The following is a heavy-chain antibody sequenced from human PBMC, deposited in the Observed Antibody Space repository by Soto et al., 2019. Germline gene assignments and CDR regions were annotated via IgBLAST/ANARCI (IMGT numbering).Heavy chain of an antibody. Sequence: EVQLVESGGGLVKPGGSLRLSCAASGFAFSSAWMNWVRQAPGKGLEWVGRIKTNSEGGTTDYAAPVQGRFTLSRDDSRNTLSLQMNSLKTADTSVYYCTPGSVQGVWGQGATVTVSS. D-gene: IGHD1-1*01. CDR2: IKTNSEGGTT. V-gene: IGHV3-15*07. CDR3: TPGSVQGV. CDR1: GFAFSSAW. J-gene: IGHJ6*02.